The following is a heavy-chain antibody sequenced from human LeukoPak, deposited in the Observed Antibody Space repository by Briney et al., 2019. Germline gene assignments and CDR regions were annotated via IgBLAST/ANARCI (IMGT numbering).Heavy chain of an antibody. CDR2: ISGSGGST. CDR1: GFTFSSYG. D-gene: IGHD6-6*01. J-gene: IGHJ4*02. CDR3: ARGLGYSSSSSPDY. Sequence: SGGTLRLSCAASGFTFSSYGMSWVRQAPGKGLEWVSAISGSGGSTYYADSVKGRFTISRDNSKNTLYLQMNSLRAEDTAVYYCARGLGYSSSSSPDYWGQGTLVTVSS. V-gene: IGHV3-23*01.